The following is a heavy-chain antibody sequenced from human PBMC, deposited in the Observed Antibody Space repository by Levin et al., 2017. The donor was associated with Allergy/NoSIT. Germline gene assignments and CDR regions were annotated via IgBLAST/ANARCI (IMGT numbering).Heavy chain of an antibody. Sequence: GGSLRLSCAASGFTFSSYEMNWVRQAPGKGLEWVSYISSSGSTIYYADSVKGRFTISRDNAKNSLYLQMNSLRAEDTAVYYCARSHSSWYGNWFDPWGQGTLVTVSS. CDR2: ISSSGSTI. D-gene: IGHD6-13*01. V-gene: IGHV3-48*03. CDR3: ARSHSSWYGNWFDP. CDR1: GFTFSSYE. J-gene: IGHJ5*02.